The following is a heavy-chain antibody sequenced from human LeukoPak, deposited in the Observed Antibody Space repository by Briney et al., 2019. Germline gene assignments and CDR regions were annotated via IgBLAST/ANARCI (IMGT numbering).Heavy chain of an antibody. CDR1: GFTFSSYW. Sequence: GGSLRLSCAASGFTFSSYWMHWVRQAPGKGLVWVSRINSDGSSTSYADSVKGRSTISRDNAKNTLYLQMNSLRAEDTAVYYCARDHGDYGEYFQHWGQGTLVTVSS. V-gene: IGHV3-74*01. CDR3: ARDHGDYGEYFQH. J-gene: IGHJ1*01. CDR2: INSDGSST. D-gene: IGHD4-17*01.